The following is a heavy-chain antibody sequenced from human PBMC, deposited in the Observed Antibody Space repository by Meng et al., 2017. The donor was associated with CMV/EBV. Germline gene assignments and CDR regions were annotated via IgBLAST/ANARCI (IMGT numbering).Heavy chain of an antibody. CDR2: INHSGST. CDR3: ARGYYDFWSGYYRAGWFDP. J-gene: IGHJ5*02. D-gene: IGHD3-3*01. V-gene: IGHV4-34*01. Sequence: SQTRSLTCAVYGGSFSGYYWSWIRQPPGKGLEWIGEINHSGSTNYNPSLKSRVTISVDTSKNQFSLKLSSVTAADTAVYYCARGYYDFWSGYYRAGWFDPWGQGTLVTVSS. CDR1: GGSFSGYY.